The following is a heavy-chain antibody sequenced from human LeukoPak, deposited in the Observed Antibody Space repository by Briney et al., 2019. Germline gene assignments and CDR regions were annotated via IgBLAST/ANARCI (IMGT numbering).Heavy chain of an antibody. V-gene: IGHV3-7*04. Sequence: PGGSLRLSCAASGFTFSSYWMSWVRRAPGKGLEGVANIKQDGSEKYYVDSVKGRFTISRDNAKNSQYLQMNSLRAEDTAVYYCARGHYYGSGSYYNPLGYWGQGTLVTVSS. J-gene: IGHJ4*02. CDR3: ARGHYYGSGSYYNPLGY. D-gene: IGHD3-10*01. CDR2: IKQDGSEK. CDR1: GFTFSSYW.